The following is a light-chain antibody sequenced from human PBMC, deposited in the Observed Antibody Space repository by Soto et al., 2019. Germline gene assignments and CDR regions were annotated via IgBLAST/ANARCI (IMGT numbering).Light chain of an antibody. V-gene: IGLV1-51*01. CDR2: DDN. CDR3: GTWDSSLTNGRAV. J-gene: IGLJ3*02. Sequence: QSVLTQPPSVSAAPGQTVTVSCSGNSSNIGNSYVSWYQQFPGTAARLLIYDDNKRPSGIRDRFSGSKSGTSATLAITGLQTGDEAVYYCGTWDSSLTNGRAVFGGGTKLTVL. CDR1: SSNIGNSY.